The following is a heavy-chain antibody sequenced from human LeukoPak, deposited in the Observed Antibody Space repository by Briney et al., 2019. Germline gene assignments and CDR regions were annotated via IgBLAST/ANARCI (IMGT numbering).Heavy chain of an antibody. Sequence: WGSLRLSCAASGFTFSSYGMSWVRQAPGKGLEWVSAISGSGGSTYYADSVKGRFTISRDNSKNTLYLQMNSLRAEDTAVYYCAKPGGRYFDWLPDYYYYMDVWGKGTTVTISS. CDR2: ISGSGGST. J-gene: IGHJ6*03. CDR3: AKPGGRYFDWLPDYYYYMDV. V-gene: IGHV3-23*01. D-gene: IGHD3-9*01. CDR1: GFTFSSYG.